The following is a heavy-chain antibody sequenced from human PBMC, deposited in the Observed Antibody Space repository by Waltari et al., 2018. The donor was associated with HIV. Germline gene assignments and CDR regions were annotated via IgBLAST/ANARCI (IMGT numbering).Heavy chain of an antibody. CDR2: IYYSGST. J-gene: IGHJ4*02. CDR3: ARHGSDYGDYVFDY. V-gene: IGHV4-59*08. CDR1: GGSISSYS. D-gene: IGHD4-17*01. Sequence: QVQLQESGPGLVKPSETLSLTCTVPGGSISSYSWSWIRQPPGKGLEWIGYIYYSGSTNYNPSLKSRVTISVDTSKNQFSLKLSSVTAADTAVYYCARHGSDYGDYVFDYWGQGTLVTVSS.